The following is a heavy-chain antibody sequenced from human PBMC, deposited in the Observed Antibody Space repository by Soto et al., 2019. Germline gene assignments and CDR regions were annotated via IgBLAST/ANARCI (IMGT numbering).Heavy chain of an antibody. Sequence: LRLSCVASGFSFGSYALTWVRQAPGKGLEWVSTISGSDGKTFYADAVKGRFSISRDISQSTLYLQMNSLRADDTAIYYCARWSYLDYWGQGTRVTVSS. D-gene: IGHD3-3*01. J-gene: IGHJ4*02. V-gene: IGHV3-23*01. CDR3: ARWSYLDY. CDR2: ISGSDGKT. CDR1: GFSFGSYA.